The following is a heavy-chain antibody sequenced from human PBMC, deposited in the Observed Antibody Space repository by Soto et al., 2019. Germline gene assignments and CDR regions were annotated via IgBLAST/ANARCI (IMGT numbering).Heavy chain of an antibody. CDR1: GYTFTSYD. D-gene: IGHD3-3*01. CDR2: MNPNSGNT. Sequence: ASVKVSCKASGYTFTSYDINWVRQATGQGLEWMGWMNPNSGNTGYAQKFQGRVTMTRNTSISTAYMELSSLRSEDTAVYYCARITISLHYYYMDVWGKGTTVTVSS. CDR3: ARITISLHYYYMDV. V-gene: IGHV1-8*01. J-gene: IGHJ6*03.